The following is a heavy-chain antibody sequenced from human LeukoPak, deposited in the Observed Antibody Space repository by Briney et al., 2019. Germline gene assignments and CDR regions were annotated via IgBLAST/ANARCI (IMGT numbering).Heavy chain of an antibody. V-gene: IGHV3-30*18. J-gene: IGHJ4*02. CDR2: ISYDGSNK. D-gene: IGHD4-17*01. Sequence: GGSLRLSCAAPGFTFSSYGMHWVRQAPGKGLEWVAVISYDGSNKYYADSVKGRFTISRDNSKNTLYLQMNSLRAEDTAVYYCAKPLPYGDYLYYFDYWGQGTLVTVSS. CDR1: GFTFSSYG. CDR3: AKPLPYGDYLYYFDY.